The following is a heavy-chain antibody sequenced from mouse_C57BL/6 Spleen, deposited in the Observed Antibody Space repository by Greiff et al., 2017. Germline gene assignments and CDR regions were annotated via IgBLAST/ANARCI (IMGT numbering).Heavy chain of an antibody. V-gene: IGHV1-22*01. CDR1: GYTFTDYN. J-gene: IGHJ2*01. CDR2: INPNNGGT. CDR3: ARGGIWDGDY. Sequence: VQLKQSGPELVKPGASVKMSCKASGYTFTDYNMHWVKQSHGKSLEWIGYINPNNGGTSYNQKFKGKATLTVNKSSSTAYMELRSLTSEDSAVYYCARGGIWDGDYWGQGTTLTVSS. D-gene: IGHD4-1*01.